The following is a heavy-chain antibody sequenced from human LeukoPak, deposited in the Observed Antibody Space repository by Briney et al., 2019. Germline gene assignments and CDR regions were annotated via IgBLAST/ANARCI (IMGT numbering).Heavy chain of an antibody. D-gene: IGHD5-12*01. CDR2: IKSKIHGGTT. Sequence: SGGSLRLSCAASGFTFSNAWMSWVRQVPGKGLEWVGRIKSKIHGGTTDYIVSVRSRFTISRDDSEDTLYLQMNILKTEDTAIYYCSTLGYDLDYWGQGTLVTVSS. V-gene: IGHV3-15*01. J-gene: IGHJ4*02. CDR1: GFTFSNAW. CDR3: STLGYDLDY.